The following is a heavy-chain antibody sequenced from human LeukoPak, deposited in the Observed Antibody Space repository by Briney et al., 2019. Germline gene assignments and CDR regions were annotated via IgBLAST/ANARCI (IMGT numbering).Heavy chain of an antibody. CDR3: ARGVYIAAAQYGY. Sequence: SETLSLTCTVSGTSTTRTYWSWIRQPPGRGLESVGYVYDTGDTNYNPSLKSRVTMSLDTSKNQFSLTLSSVTAADTAVYYCARGVYIAAAQYGYWGQGTLVTVSS. V-gene: IGHV4-59*01. CDR1: GTSTTRTY. J-gene: IGHJ4*02. CDR2: VYDTGDT. D-gene: IGHD6-13*01.